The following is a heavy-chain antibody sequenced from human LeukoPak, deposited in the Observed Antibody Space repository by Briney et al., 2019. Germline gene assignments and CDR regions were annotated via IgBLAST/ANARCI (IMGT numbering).Heavy chain of an antibody. V-gene: IGHV4-34*01. Sequence: PSETLSLTCAVYGGSFSGYYWSWIRQPPGKGLEWVGEINRSGSTNYNPSLKSRVTISVDTSQNQFSLKLSSVTAADTAVYYYARGGYSGYDLELDYWGQGTLVTVSS. CDR1: GGSFSGYY. J-gene: IGHJ4*02. CDR3: ARGGYSGYDLELDY. CDR2: INRSGST. D-gene: IGHD5-12*01.